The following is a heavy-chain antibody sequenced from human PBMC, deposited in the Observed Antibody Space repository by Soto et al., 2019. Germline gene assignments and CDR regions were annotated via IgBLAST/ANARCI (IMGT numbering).Heavy chain of an antibody. CDR1: GFTFSGSA. CDR3: TRLAGGGEYSSSVYYYYGMDV. J-gene: IGHJ6*02. V-gene: IGHV3-73*01. D-gene: IGHD6-6*01. CDR2: IRSKANSYAT. Sequence: GGSLRLSCAASGFTFSGSAMHWVRQASGKGLEWVGRIRSKANSYATAYAASVKGRFTISRDDSKNTAYLQMNSLKTEDTAVYYCTRLAGGGEYSSSVYYYYGMDVWGQGTTVTVSS.